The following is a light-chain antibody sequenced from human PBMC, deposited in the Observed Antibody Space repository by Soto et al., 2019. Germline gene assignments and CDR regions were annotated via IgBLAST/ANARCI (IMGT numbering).Light chain of an antibody. CDR1: SSNIGTNT. CDR3: AEWDVSLVV. Sequence: QSVLTQPPSASGTPGQRVTISCSGSSSNIGTNTVIWYQQLPGAAPKLLIYSDNQRPSGVPDRFSGSKSGTSASLAISGHQSEDEADYYCAEWDVSLVVFGGGTQLTVL. CDR2: SDN. V-gene: IGLV1-44*01. J-gene: IGLJ2*01.